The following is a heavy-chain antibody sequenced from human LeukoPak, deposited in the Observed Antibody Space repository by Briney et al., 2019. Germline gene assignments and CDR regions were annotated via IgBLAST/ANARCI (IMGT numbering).Heavy chain of an antibody. CDR2: IQYDGSNK. D-gene: IGHD6-19*01. J-gene: IGHJ4*02. V-gene: IGHV3-30*02. CDR1: GFTFSSYG. CDR3: AKDGGWYSAESRYFDY. Sequence: GGSLRLSCAASGFTFSSYGMHWVRQAPGKGLEWLAFIQYDGSNKYYADSVKGRFTISRDNSKNTLYLQMNSLRAEDTAVYYCAKDGGWYSAESRYFDYWGQGTLVTVSS.